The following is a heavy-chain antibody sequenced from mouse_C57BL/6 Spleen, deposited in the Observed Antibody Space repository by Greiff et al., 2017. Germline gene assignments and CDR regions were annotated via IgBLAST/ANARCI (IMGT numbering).Heavy chain of an antibody. Sequence: EVQLQESGGGLVQPGGSMKLSCVASGFTFSNYWMNWVRQSPEKGLEWVAQIRLKSDNYATHYAESVKGRFTISRDDSKSSVYLQMNNLRAEDTGIYYCTTYYSNYFWFAYWGQGTLVTVSA. CDR1: GFTFSNYW. D-gene: IGHD2-5*01. J-gene: IGHJ3*01. V-gene: IGHV6-3*01. CDR3: TTYYSNYFWFAY. CDR2: IRLKSDNYAT.